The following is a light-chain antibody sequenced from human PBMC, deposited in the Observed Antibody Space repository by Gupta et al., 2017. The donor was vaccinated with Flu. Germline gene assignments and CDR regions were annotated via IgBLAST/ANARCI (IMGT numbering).Light chain of an antibody. J-gene: IGKJ2*01. V-gene: IGKV3-20*01. CDR1: QNIINNS. CDR3: QQYGSSPMYT. CDR2: DAS. Sequence: RATLSCRASQNIINNSLAWYQQRPGQAPRLLIYDASSRATDIPDRFSGSGSGTDFTLTISRLEPEDFAFYYCQQYGSSPMYTFGQGTKLEIK.